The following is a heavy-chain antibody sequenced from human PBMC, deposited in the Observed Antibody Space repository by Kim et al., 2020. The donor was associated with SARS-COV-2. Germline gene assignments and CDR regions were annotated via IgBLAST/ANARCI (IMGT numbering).Heavy chain of an antibody. CDR3: ARVRYSSGYIDY. J-gene: IGHJ4*02. V-gene: IGHV3-74*01. D-gene: IGHD6-19*01. Sequence: SYADSVKGRFTISRDNAKNTLYLQMNNLRAEDTAVYYCARVRYSSGYIDYWGQGTLVTVSS.